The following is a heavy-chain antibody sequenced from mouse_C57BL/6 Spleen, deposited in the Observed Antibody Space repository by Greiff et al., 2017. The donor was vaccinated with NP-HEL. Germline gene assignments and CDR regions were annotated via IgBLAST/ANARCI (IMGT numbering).Heavy chain of an antibody. CDR3: AREGDSSGYVRYFDV. D-gene: IGHD3-2*02. CDR2: IYPGSGST. J-gene: IGHJ1*03. Sequence: VQLQQPGAELVKPGASVKMSCKASGYTFTSYWITWVKQRPGQGLEWIGDIYPGSGSTNYNEKFKSKATLTVDTSSSTAYMQLSSLTSEDSAVYYGAREGDSSGYVRYFDVWGTGTTVTVSS. V-gene: IGHV1-55*01. CDR1: GYTFTSYW.